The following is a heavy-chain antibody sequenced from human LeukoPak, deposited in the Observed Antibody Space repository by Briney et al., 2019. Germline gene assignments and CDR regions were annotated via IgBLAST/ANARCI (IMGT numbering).Heavy chain of an antibody. V-gene: IGHV3-21*01. J-gene: IGHJ4*02. CDR3: ARDIKISSGWYRPLGY. Sequence: GGSLRLSCAASGFTFSSYSMNWVRQAPGKGLEWVSSISSSSSYIYYADSVKGRFTISRDNAKNSLYLQMNSLRAEDTAVYYCARDIKISSGWYRPLGYWGQGTLVTVSS. CDR1: GFTFSSYS. D-gene: IGHD6-19*01. CDR2: ISSSSSYI.